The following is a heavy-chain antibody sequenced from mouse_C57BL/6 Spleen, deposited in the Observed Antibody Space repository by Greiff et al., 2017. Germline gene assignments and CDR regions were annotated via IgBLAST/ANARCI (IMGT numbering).Heavy chain of an antibody. D-gene: IGHD1-1*01. CDR1: GYTFTSYW. CDR3: ARSDYGSSFYYFDY. J-gene: IGHJ2*01. CDR2: IHPNSGST. Sequence: VHVKQPGAELVKPGASVKLSCKASGYTFTSYWMHWVKQRPGQGLEWIGMIHPNSGSTNYNEKFKSKATLTVDKSSSTAYMQLSSLTSEDSAVYYCARSDYGSSFYYFDYWGQGTTLTVSS. V-gene: IGHV1-64*01.